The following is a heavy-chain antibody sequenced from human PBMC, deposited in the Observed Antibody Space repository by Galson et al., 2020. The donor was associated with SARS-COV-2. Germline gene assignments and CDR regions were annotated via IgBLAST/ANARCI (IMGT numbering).Heavy chain of an antibody. CDR3: ASSRGPGSYSALDY. CDR2: LNPNSGGT. D-gene: IGHD3-10*01. J-gene: IGHJ4*02. CDR1: GYTFTGYY. V-gene: IGHV1-2*02. Sequence: ASVKVSCQASGYTFTGYYMHWVRQAPGQGLEWMGWLNPNSGGTNSAQKFQGRVTLTRDTSISTAYMELTSLRSDDTAVYYCASSRGPGSYSALDYWGQGTLVTVSS.